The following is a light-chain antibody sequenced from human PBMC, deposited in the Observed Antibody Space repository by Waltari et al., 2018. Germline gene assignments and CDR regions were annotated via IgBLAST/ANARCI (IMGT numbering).Light chain of an antibody. CDR3: TSFTSTTSYVV. J-gene: IGLJ2*01. CDR1: NSDIGGYNF. Sequence: QSALTQPASVSGSPGQSITISCTGTNSDIGGYNFVSWYQPHPGKAPRLMIYDVNKRPSGGSNGFSGSKSGNTASLTMSGLQADDEADYYCTSFTSTTSYVVFGGGTNLTV. CDR2: DVN. V-gene: IGLV2-14*03.